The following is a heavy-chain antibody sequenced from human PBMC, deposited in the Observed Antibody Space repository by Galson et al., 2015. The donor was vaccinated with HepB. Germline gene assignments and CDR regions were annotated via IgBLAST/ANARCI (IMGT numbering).Heavy chain of an antibody. D-gene: IGHD3-22*01. Sequence: SVKVSCKASGYTFTSYAMHWVRQAPGQRLEWMGWINAGNGNTKYSQKFQGRVTITRDTSASTAYMELSSLRSEDTAVYYCARAVPRVVITPEGYYYYYMDVWGKGTTVTVSS. CDR2: INAGNGNT. J-gene: IGHJ6*03. CDR1: GYTFTSYA. V-gene: IGHV1-3*01. CDR3: ARAVPRVVITPEGYYYYYMDV.